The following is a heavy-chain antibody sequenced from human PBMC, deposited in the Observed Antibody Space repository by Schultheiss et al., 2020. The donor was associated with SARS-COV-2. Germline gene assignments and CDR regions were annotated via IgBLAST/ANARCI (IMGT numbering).Heavy chain of an antibody. V-gene: IGHV3-30*03. J-gene: IGHJ3*02. CDR2: ISYDGSNK. Sequence: GSLRLSCAASRFTFSNYGMHWVRQAPGKGLQWVAVISYDGSNKDHADSVKGRFTISRDNSKNTLYLQMNSLRPEDAAVYYCARRNHYERKESDIWGQGTVVTVSS. CDR1: RFTFSNYG. D-gene: IGHD3-22*01. CDR3: ARRNHYERKESDI.